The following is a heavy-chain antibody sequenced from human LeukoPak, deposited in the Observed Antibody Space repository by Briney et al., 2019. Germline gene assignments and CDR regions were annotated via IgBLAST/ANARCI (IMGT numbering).Heavy chain of an antibody. CDR1: GFTFSSYW. CDR3: ARALYYSNYLGY. V-gene: IGHV3-74*01. CDR2: INSDGSST. D-gene: IGHD2-2*01. J-gene: IGHJ4*02. Sequence: GGSLRLSCAASGFTFSSYWMHWVRQAPGKGLVWVSRINSDGSSTNYADSVKGRFTISRDNAKNTLYLQMNSLRVEDTAVYYCARALYYSNYLGYWGQGTLVSVSP.